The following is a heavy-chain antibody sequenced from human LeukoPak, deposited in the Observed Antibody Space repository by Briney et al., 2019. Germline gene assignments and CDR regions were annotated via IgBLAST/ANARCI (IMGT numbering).Heavy chain of an antibody. CDR3: ARDTRGESDY. V-gene: IGHV3-30*02. CDR2: IRYDGSNK. Sequence: GGSLRLSCAAPGFTFSSYGMHWVRQAPGKGLEWVAFIRYDGSNKYYADSVKGRFTISRDNSKNTLYLQMNSLRAEDTAMYYCARDTRGESDYWGHGTLVTVSS. D-gene: IGHD2-2*01. J-gene: IGHJ4*01. CDR1: GFTFSSYG.